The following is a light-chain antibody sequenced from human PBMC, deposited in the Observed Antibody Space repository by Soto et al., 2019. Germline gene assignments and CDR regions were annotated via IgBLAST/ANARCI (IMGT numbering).Light chain of an antibody. Sequence: DIQMTQSPSSLSASVGDRVTITCRASQSISSHLNWYQQKPGKAPQLLIYEASSLQGGVPSRFSGSGSGTDFTLTISRLQADDFAIYYCQQRYSMPLTFGRG. CDR1: QSISSH. V-gene: IGKV1-39*01. J-gene: IGKJ3*01. CDR2: EAS. CDR3: QQRYSMPLT.